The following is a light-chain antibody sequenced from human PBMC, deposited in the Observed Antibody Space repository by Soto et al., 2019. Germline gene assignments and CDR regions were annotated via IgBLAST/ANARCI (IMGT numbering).Light chain of an antibody. CDR2: GAS. Sequence: MKQSPASLSVSKGGRAAVSCTPGQSVSSNLAWYQQKPGQAPRLLIYGASTRATGIPARFSGSGSGTEFALTINNLQSEDFAVYFCQQYHIWPSWTFGQGTMVDIK. J-gene: IGKJ1*01. CDR3: QQYHIWPSWT. CDR1: QSVSSN. V-gene: IGKV3-15*01.